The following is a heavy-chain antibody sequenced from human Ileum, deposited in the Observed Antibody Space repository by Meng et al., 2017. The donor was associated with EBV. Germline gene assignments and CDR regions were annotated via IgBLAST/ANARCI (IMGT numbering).Heavy chain of an antibody. D-gene: IGHD4-17*01. CDR1: GGSVSSSSYY. CDR2: IYRTEPT. J-gene: IGHJ4*02. V-gene: IGHV4-39*01. CDR3: TRGLDYAKQGY. Sequence: QLHPQDAGPGLVRPSEPLSLTCTVSGGSVSSSSYYWAWIRQSPGKGLEWIGSIYRTEPTYYNPSLKSRVTISVDTSKNQFSLKLTSVTAADTAMYYCTRGLDYAKQGYWGQGTLVTVSS.